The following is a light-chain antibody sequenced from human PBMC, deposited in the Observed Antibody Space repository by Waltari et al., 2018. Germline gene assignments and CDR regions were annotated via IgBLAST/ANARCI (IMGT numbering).Light chain of an antibody. J-gene: IGKJ1*01. V-gene: IGKV3-15*01. CDR1: QSVGND. CDR3: QQYKEWPPWT. Sequence: EIVMTQSPATLSVSPGERATLSCRASQSVGNDLAWYHQAPGQAPRLLISGASSRATGVPARFSGSGSGTEFTLTITSLQSGDFGIYFCQQYKEWPPWTFGQGTRVDTK. CDR2: GAS.